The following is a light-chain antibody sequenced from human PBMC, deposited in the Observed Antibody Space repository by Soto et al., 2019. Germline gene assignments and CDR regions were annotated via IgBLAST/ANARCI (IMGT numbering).Light chain of an antibody. CDR1: QSIGKW. CDR3: QQYNTYPLS. V-gene: IGKV1-5*01. J-gene: IGKJ4*01. CDR2: DAS. Sequence: DIQMTQSPSTLSASVGDRVIITCRASQSIGKWLAWYQQRPGKAPKLLIYDASNLESGVPSRFSGSTSGTEFTLTVSSLHPDDFAPYYCQQYNTYPLSFGGGTKVEIK.